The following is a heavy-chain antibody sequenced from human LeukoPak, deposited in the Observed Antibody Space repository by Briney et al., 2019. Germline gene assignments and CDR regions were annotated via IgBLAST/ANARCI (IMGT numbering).Heavy chain of an antibody. CDR1: GFTFSSYA. J-gene: IGHJ5*02. CDR2: ISGSGGST. Sequence: GGSLRLSCAASGFTFSSYAMSWVRQAPGKGLEWVSAISGSGGSTYYADSVKSRFTISRDNSKNTLYLQMNSLRAEDTAVYYCAKDGPLGYSYGYNWFDPWGQGTLVTVSS. D-gene: IGHD5-18*01. V-gene: IGHV3-23*01. CDR3: AKDGPLGYSYGYNWFDP.